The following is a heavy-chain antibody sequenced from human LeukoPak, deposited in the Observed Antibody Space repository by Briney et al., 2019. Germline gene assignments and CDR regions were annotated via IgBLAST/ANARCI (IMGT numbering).Heavy chain of an antibody. V-gene: IGHV3-23*01. CDR2: ISGSGGST. J-gene: IGHJ4*02. Sequence: GGSLRLSCAASGFTFSSYAMSWVRQAPGKGLEWVSAISGSGGSTYYADSVKGRFTISRDNSKNTLYLQMDNLRVEDTAVYYCARDRAISTYFGFPYWGRGTLVTVSS. CDR3: ARDRAISTYFGFPY. CDR1: GFTFSSYA. D-gene: IGHD3-3*02.